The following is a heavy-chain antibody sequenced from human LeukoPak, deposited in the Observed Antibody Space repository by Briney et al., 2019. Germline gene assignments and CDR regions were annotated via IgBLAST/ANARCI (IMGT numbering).Heavy chain of an antibody. CDR3: VRDAAHYMDV. D-gene: IGHD6-6*01. Sequence: SETLSLTCTVSGGSISSYYWSWIRQSPGKGLEWMGSMFHSGSTYDNASLKSRVSISLDTSNNQFSLKLTSVTAADTAVYYCVRDAAHYMDVWGKGTTVTVSS. V-gene: IGHV4-59*12. J-gene: IGHJ6*03. CDR1: GGSISSYY. CDR2: MFHSGST.